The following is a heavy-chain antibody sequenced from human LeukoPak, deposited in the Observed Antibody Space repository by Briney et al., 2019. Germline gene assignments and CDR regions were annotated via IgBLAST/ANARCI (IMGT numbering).Heavy chain of an antibody. Sequence: GGSLRLSCAASGFTFSSYSMNWVRQAPGKGLEWVSSISSSSSYIDYADSVKGRFTISRDNAKNSLYLQMNSLRAEDTAVYYCASSIAAFDYWGQGTLVTVSS. D-gene: IGHD6-13*01. V-gene: IGHV3-21*01. CDR3: ASSIAAFDY. J-gene: IGHJ4*02. CDR1: GFTFSSYS. CDR2: ISSSSSYI.